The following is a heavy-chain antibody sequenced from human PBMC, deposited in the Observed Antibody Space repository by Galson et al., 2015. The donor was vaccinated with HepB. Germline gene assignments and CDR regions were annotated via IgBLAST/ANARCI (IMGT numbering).Heavy chain of an antibody. CDR3: ARDSGGNSVVY. J-gene: IGHJ4*02. CDR2: ISYDGSTK. V-gene: IGHV3-30-3*01. CDR1: GFTFSSYA. Sequence: SLRLSCAASGFTFSSYAMHWVRQAPGKGLEWVAVISYDGSTKYYADSVKGRFTISRDNSKNTLYLQMNSLRAEDTAVYYCARDSGGNSVVYWGQGTLVTVSS. D-gene: IGHD4-23*01.